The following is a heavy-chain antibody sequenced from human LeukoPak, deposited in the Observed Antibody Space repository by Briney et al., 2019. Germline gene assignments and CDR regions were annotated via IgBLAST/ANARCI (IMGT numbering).Heavy chain of an antibody. CDR2: INPNSGGT. CDR3: AREPRAGYSYGQGIDY. J-gene: IGHJ4*02. D-gene: IGHD5-18*01. CDR1: GYTFTGYY. V-gene: IGHV1-2*02. Sequence: GASVKVSCKASGYTFTGYYMHWVRQAPGQGLEWMGWINPNSGGTNYAQKFRGRVTMTRDTSISTAYMELSRLRSDDTAVYYCAREPRAGYSYGQGIDYWGQGTLVTVSS.